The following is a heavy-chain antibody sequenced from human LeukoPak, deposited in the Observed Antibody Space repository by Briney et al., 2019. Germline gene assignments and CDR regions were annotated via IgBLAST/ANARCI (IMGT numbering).Heavy chain of an antibody. CDR1: GGSFSGYY. D-gene: IGHD6-13*01. J-gene: IGHJ4*02. CDR2: INHNGSI. CDR3: ARGNSSSGVDY. V-gene: IGHV4-34*01. Sequence: PSETLSLTCAVYGGSFSGYYWSWIRQPPGKGLEWIGEINHNGSINYNPSLKSRVTISVDTSKNQFSLKLSSVTAADTAVYYCARGNSSSGVDYWGQGTLVTVSS.